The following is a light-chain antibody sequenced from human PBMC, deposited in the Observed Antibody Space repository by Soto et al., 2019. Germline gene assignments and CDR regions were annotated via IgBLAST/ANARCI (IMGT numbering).Light chain of an antibody. CDR1: QSVSSNY. CDR2: GAS. J-gene: IGKJ1*01. Sequence: EIVLTQSPGTLSLSPGGRATLSCRASQSVSSNYLAWYPRKPGQAPRLLIYGASSRATDIPYWCSGSGFGTDFTLTITTLEPEDFAVYFCQQYGGSPPTFGQGAKVEI. CDR3: QQYGGSPPT. V-gene: IGKV3-20*01.